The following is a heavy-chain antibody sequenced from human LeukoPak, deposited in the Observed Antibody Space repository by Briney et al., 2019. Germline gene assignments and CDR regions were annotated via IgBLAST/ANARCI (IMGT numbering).Heavy chain of an antibody. D-gene: IGHD3-10*01. CDR3: ARSDGYGLVGI. CDR2: INHSGST. Sequence: SETLSLTCTVSGYSISSGYYWGWIRQPPGQGLEWIGEINHSGSTNYNPSLKSRVTVSVDTSKNQFSLNLSSVTAADTAVYYCARSDGYGLVGIWGQGTMVTVSS. V-gene: IGHV4-38-2*02. J-gene: IGHJ3*02. CDR1: GYSISSGYY.